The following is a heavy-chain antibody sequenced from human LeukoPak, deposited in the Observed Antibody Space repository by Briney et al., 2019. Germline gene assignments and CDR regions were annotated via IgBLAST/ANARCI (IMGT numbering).Heavy chain of an antibody. CDR1: GFTFSSYA. CDR3: AKAIRSSWYYFDY. V-gene: IGHV3-23*01. CDR2: ISGSGGST. D-gene: IGHD6-13*01. Sequence: PGGSLRLSCAASGFTFSSYAMSCVRQAPGKGLEWVSAISGSGGSTYYADSVKGRFTISRDNSKNTLYLQMNSLRAEDTAVYYCAKAIRSSWYYFDYWGQGTLVTVSS. J-gene: IGHJ4*02.